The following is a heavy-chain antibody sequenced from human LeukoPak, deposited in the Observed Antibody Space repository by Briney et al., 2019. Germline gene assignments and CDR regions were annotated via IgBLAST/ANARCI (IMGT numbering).Heavy chain of an antibody. CDR1: GGSFSGYY. CDR2: INHSGST. CDR3: ARATTVDYAFDI. Sequence: SETLSLTCAVYGGSFSGYYWSWIRQPPGKGLEWIGEINHSGSTNYNPSLKSRVTISVDTSKNQFSLKLSSVTAADTAVYYCARATTVDYAFDIWGQGTMVTVSS. J-gene: IGHJ3*02. D-gene: IGHD4-23*01. V-gene: IGHV4-34*01.